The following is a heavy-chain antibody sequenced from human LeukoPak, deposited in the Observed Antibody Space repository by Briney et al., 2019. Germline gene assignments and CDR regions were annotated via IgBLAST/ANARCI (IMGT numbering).Heavy chain of an antibody. J-gene: IGHJ5*02. CDR3: ARGLGSNSWRNWFDP. Sequence: PETLSLTCNVSGGSLSNYYLSWVRQPPARGLGWVGYIYYSGSTNYNPSLKSRVTRSVDTSKNQFSLNLSSVTAADTAVYYCARGLGSNSWRNWFDPWGQGTQVTVSS. CDR2: IYYSGST. CDR1: GGSLSNYY. V-gene: IGHV4-59*01. D-gene: IGHD6-13*01.